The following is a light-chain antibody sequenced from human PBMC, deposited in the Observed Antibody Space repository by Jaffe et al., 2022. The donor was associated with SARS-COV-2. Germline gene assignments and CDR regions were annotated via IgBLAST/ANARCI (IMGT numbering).Light chain of an antibody. V-gene: IGKV1-9*01. CDR3: QQLNSYPRRLFT. CDR1: QGISSY. CDR2: AAS. Sequence: DIQLTQSPSFLSASVGDRVTITCRASQGISSYLAWYQQKPGKAPKLLIYAASTLQSGVPSRFSGSGSGTEFTLTISSLQPEDFATYYCQQLNSYPRRLFTFGPGTKVDIK. J-gene: IGKJ3*01.